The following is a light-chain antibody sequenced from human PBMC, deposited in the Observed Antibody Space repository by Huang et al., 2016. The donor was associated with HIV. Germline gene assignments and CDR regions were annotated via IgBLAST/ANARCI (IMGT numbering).Light chain of an antibody. CDR1: QSISSW. J-gene: IGKJ1*01. Sequence: DIQMTQSPSTLSASVGDRVTITCRASQSISSWLDWYQQKPGKAPKLLIYKASSLESGVPSRFSGSGSGTEFTRTISSLQPDDFATYYCQQYNSYSWTFGQGTKVEIK. CDR3: QQYNSYSWT. CDR2: KAS. V-gene: IGKV1-5*03.